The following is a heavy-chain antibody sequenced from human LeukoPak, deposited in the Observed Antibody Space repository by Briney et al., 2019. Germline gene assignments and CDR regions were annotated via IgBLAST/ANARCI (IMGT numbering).Heavy chain of an antibody. CDR1: GYTFTSYD. CDR3: ATGYGDYNRFDY. D-gene: IGHD4-17*01. V-gene: IGHV1-8*01. CDR2: MNPNSGNT. J-gene: IGHJ4*02. Sequence: ASVKVSCKASGYTFTSYDINWVRQATGQGLERMGWMNPNSGNTGYAQKIQGRVTMTRNTSISTAYMELSSLRSEDTAVYYCATGYGDYNRFDYWGQGTLVTVSS.